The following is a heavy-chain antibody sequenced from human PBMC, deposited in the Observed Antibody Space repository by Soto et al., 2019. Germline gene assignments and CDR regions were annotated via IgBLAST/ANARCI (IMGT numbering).Heavy chain of an antibody. CDR2: ISSSSSTI. Sequence: EVQLVESGGGLVQPGGSLRLSCAASGFTFSSYSMNWVRQAPGKGLEWVSYISSSSSTIYYADSVKGRFTISRDNAKNSLYLQRNSLRDEDTAVYYCARESAALNWCDPWGQGTLVTVSS. CDR1: GFTFSSYS. CDR3: ARESAALNWCDP. J-gene: IGHJ5*02. V-gene: IGHV3-48*02. D-gene: IGHD2-2*01.